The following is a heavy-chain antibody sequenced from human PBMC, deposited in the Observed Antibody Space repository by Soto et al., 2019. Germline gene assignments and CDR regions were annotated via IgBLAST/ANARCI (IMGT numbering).Heavy chain of an antibody. Sequence: QVQLQESGPGLVKPSQTLSLTCTVSGGSISSGGYYWSWIRQHPGKGLEWIGYIYYSGSTYYNPSLKSRVTISVDTSKNQFSLKLRSVTAADTAVYYCARGITGTNFDAFDIWGQGTMVTVSS. CDR2: IYYSGST. D-gene: IGHD1-7*01. J-gene: IGHJ3*02. CDR3: ARGITGTNFDAFDI. CDR1: GGSISSGGYY. V-gene: IGHV4-31*03.